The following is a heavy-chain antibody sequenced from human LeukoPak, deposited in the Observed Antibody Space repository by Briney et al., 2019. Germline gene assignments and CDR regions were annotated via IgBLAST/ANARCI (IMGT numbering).Heavy chain of an antibody. V-gene: IGHV4-59*08. J-gene: IGHJ4*02. Sequence: SETLSLTCTVSGGSISSYYWSWIRQPPGKGLEWIGYIYYSGSTNYNPSLKSRVTISVDTSKTQFSLKLSSVTAADTAVYYCARARTYSSSWYFDYWGQGTLVTVSS. CDR3: ARARTYSSSWYFDY. CDR2: IYYSGST. CDR1: GGSISSYY. D-gene: IGHD6-13*01.